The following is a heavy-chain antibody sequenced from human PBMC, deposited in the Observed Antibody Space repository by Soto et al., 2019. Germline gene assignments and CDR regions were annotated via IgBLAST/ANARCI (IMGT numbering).Heavy chain of an antibody. CDR2: INPSCGST. D-gene: IGHD3-22*01. CDR3: APDPFAIVVVPDFDY. CDR1: GYTVTSHY. V-gene: IGHV1-46*01. Sequence: AAVKVSGTTSGYTVTSHYMXWVRLAPGQGLEWMGIINPSCGSTSYEQKFQGRVTMTRDTSTSTVYMELSSLRSEDTAVYYCAPDPFAIVVVPDFDYWGKGILVTVSS. J-gene: IGHJ4*02.